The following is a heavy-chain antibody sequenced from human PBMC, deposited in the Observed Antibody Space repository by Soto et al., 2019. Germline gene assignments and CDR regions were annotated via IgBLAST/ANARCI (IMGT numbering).Heavy chain of an antibody. CDR3: AHSLEPLAAAGLDY. D-gene: IGHD6-13*01. V-gene: IGHV2-5*02. J-gene: IGHJ4*02. CDR2: IYWDDDK. CDR1: GFSLSTSGVG. Sequence: QITLKESGPTLVKPTQPLTLTCTFSGFSLSTSGVGVGWIRQPPGKALEWLALIYWDDDKRYSPSLKSRLTITKDTSKNQVVLTMTNMDPVDTATYYCAHSLEPLAAAGLDYWGQGTLVTVSS.